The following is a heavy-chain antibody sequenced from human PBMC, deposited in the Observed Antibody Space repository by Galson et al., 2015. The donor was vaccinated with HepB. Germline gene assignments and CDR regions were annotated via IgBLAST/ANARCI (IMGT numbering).Heavy chain of an antibody. CDR1: GFSFSSYA. J-gene: IGHJ4*02. V-gene: IGHV3-23*01. CDR2: ISGSGLST. D-gene: IGHD3-22*01. CDR3: AKEGPQYLLPYYDY. Sequence: SLRLSCAASGFSFSSYAMSWVRQAPGKGLEFVSTISGSGLSTYQADSVRGRFTISRDNSKNTLYLQMNSLRAEDTAVYYCAKEGPQYLLPYYDYWGQGTLVTVSS.